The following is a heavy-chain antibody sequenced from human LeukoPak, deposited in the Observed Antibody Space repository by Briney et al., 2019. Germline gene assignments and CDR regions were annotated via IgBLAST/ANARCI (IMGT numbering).Heavy chain of an antibody. V-gene: IGHV4-4*07. D-gene: IGHD4-17*01. CDR1: GGSISSYY. J-gene: IGHJ6*02. CDR2: IYTSGST. CDR3: AKASVTTSKGYYYYGMDV. Sequence: SETLSLTCTVSGGSISSYYWSWIRQPAGKGLEWIGRIYTSGSTNYNPSLKSRVTMSVDTSKNQFSLKLSSVTAADTAVYYCAKASVTTSKGYYYYGMDVWGQGTTVTVSS.